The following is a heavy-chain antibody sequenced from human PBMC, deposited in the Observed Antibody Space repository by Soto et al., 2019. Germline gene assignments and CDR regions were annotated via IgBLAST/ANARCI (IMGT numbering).Heavy chain of an antibody. Sequence: SVKVSCKASGGTFSSYTISWVRQAPGQGLEWMGRIIPILGIANYAQKFQGRVTITADKSTSTAYMELSSLRSEDTAVYYCARALAAKEAPYYYYYYMDVWGKGTTVTVSS. J-gene: IGHJ6*03. CDR3: ARALAAKEAPYYYYYYMDV. CDR1: GGTFSSYT. V-gene: IGHV1-69*02. CDR2: IIPILGIA. D-gene: IGHD2-15*01.